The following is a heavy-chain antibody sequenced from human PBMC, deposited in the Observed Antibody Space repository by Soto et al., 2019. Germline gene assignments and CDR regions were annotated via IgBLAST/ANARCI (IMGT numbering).Heavy chain of an antibody. D-gene: IGHD3-22*01. CDR1: GGTFTDLG. Sequence: ASVKVSCKASGGTFTDLGLHWVRQAPGQGLEWMGGIIPIFGTPNYAQKFQGRVIITADEFTSTAHMELSSLRSKDTAVYYCARGWDHYDSSGLLTWFDPWGQGTLVTVSS. CDR3: ARGWDHYDSSGLLTWFDP. J-gene: IGHJ5*02. V-gene: IGHV1-69*13. CDR2: IIPIFGTP.